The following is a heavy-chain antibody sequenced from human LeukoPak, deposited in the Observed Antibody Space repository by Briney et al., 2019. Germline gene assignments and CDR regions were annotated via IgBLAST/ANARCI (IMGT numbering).Heavy chain of an antibody. V-gene: IGHV3-21*01. D-gene: IGHD3-22*01. Sequence: SGGSLRLSCAASGFTFSSYSMNWVRQAPGKGLEWVSSISSSSSYIYYADSVEGRFTISRDNAKNSLYLQMNSLRAEDTAVYYCAREGWYYDSSGYADAFDIWGQGTMVTVSS. J-gene: IGHJ3*02. CDR2: ISSSSSYI. CDR1: GFTFSSYS. CDR3: AREGWYYDSSGYADAFDI.